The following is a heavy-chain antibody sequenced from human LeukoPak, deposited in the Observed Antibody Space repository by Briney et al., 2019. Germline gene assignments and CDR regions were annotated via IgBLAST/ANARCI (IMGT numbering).Heavy chain of an antibody. CDR3: ATKGMTVAGDS. Sequence: SETLSLTCAVSGGSISNNWWSWVRHPPGKGLEWIGESYHRGSPTYNPSLKSRVTISLDTSKNQFSLKLTSLTAADTAVYYCATKGMTVAGDSWCQGIQVTVSS. V-gene: IGHV4-4*02. D-gene: IGHD6-19*01. J-gene: IGHJ4*02. CDR1: GGSISNNW. CDR2: SYHRGSP.